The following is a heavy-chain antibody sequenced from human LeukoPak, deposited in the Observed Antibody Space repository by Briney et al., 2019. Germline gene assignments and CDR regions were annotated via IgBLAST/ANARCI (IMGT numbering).Heavy chain of an antibody. J-gene: IGHJ4*02. CDR3: GTSGSHGDY. Sequence: ASAKVSCKGSGGNFNTYLLSWVRHAPGQGLESMGGIIPIFGSSNYARTFQGRLTITADESTSTIYMELNGLTSEDTAIYYCGTSGSHGDYWGQGTLVIVSS. CDR1: GGNFNTYL. D-gene: IGHD3-10*01. V-gene: IGHV1-69*01. CDR2: IIPIFGSS.